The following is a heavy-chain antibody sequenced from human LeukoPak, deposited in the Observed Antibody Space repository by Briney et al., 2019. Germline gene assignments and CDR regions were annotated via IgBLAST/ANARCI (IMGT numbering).Heavy chain of an antibody. Sequence: PGGSLRLSCAASGFTFSSYSMNWVRQAPGKGLEWVSSISSSSSYIYYADSVKGRFTISRDNAKNSLYLQMNSLRAEDTAVYYCARDSGSGDNDYGDPGPIDYWGQGTLVTVSS. CDR3: ARDSGSGDNDYGDPGPIDY. J-gene: IGHJ4*02. CDR1: GFTFSSYS. D-gene: IGHD4-17*01. V-gene: IGHV3-21*01. CDR2: ISSSSSYI.